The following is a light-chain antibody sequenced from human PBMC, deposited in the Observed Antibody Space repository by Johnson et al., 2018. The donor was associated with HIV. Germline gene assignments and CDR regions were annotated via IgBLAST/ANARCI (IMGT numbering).Light chain of an antibody. Sequence: QSVLTQPPSVSAAPGQKVTISCSGSSSNIGNNYVSWYQQLPGTAPKLLIYENNKRPSGIPDRFSGSKSGTSATLGITGLQTGDEADYYCGTGDSSLSAGFVFGTGTKGTVL. V-gene: IGLV1-51*02. J-gene: IGLJ1*01. CDR3: GTGDSSLSAGFV. CDR1: SSNIGNNY. CDR2: ENN.